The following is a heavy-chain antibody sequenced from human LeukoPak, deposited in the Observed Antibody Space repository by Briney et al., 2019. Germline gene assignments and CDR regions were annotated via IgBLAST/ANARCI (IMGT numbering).Heavy chain of an antibody. J-gene: IGHJ3*02. D-gene: IGHD1-26*01. CDR1: GFTVSSNY. V-gene: IGHV3-53*01. Sequence: GGSLRLSCAASGFTVSSNYMSWVRQAPGKGLEWVSVIYSGGSTYYADSVKGRFTISRDNSKNTLYLQMNSLRAEDTAVYYCAKENSGSYYVDAFDIWGQGTMVTVSS. CDR2: IYSGGST. CDR3: AKENSGSYYVDAFDI.